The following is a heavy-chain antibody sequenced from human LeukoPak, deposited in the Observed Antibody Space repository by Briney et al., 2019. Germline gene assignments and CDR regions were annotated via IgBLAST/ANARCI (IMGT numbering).Heavy chain of an antibody. V-gene: IGHV1-2*02. CDR1: GYTFTGYY. J-gene: IGHJ5*02. Sequence: ASVKVSCKASGYTFTGYYMHWVRQAPGQGLEWMGWINPNSGGTNYAQKFQGRVTMTRDTSISTAYMELSRLRSDDTAVYYCAREREGLRYFDWLSPRGWFDPWGQGTLVTVSS. CDR2: INPNSGGT. CDR3: AREREGLRYFDWLSPRGWFDP. D-gene: IGHD3-9*01.